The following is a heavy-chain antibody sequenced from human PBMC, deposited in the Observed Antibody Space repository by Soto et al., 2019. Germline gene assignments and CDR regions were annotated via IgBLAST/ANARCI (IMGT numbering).Heavy chain of an antibody. CDR2: IRSKANSYAT. Sequence: EVQLVESGGGLVQPGGSLKLSCAASGFTFSGSAMHWVRQASGKGLEWVGRIRSKANSYATAYAASVKGRFTISREDSKNTAYLQMNSLKTEDTAVYYCTRPEDSSYPSELDYWGQGSLVTVSS. D-gene: IGHD6-6*01. CDR3: TRPEDSSYPSELDY. J-gene: IGHJ4*02. CDR1: GFTFSGSA. V-gene: IGHV3-73*01.